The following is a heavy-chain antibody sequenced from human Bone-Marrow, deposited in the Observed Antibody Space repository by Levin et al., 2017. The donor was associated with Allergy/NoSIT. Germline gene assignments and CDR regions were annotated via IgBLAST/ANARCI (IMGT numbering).Heavy chain of an antibody. J-gene: IGHJ3*02. V-gene: IGHV4-59*08. CDR2: IYYSGST. D-gene: IGHD6-19*01. CDR3: ARRNYDSGLRDAFDI. Sequence: SETLSLTCTVSGGSISSYYWSWIRQPPGKGLEWIGYIYYSGSTNYNPSLKSRVTISVDTSKNQFSLKLSSVTAADTAVYYCARRNYDSGLRDAFDIWGQGTMVTVSS. CDR1: GGSISSYY.